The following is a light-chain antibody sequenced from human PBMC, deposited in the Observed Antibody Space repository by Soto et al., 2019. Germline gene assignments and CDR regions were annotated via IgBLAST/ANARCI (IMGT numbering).Light chain of an antibody. V-gene: IGLV2-8*01. CDR2: EVN. Sequence: QSALTQPPSASGSPGQSVTISCTGTSSDVGGYNYVSWYKQHPGKAPKLLIYEVNKRPSGVPDRFSGSKSGNTASLTVSGLQAEDEADYYCSSYAGSNTVVFGGGTKLIVL. CDR3: SSYAGSNTVV. J-gene: IGLJ2*01. CDR1: SSDVGGYNY.